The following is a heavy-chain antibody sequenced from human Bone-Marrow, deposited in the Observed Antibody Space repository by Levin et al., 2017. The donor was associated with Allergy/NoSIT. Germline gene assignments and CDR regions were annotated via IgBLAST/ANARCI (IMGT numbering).Heavy chain of an antibody. V-gene: IGHV3-48*03. CDR1: GFTFSNFE. J-gene: IGHJ3*02. CDR3: AREGISGDFDI. D-gene: IGHD2-15*01. CDR2: ISGSASTI. Sequence: SCVASGFTFSNFEMNWVRQAPGKGLEWLSYISGSASTILYSDSVKGRFTVSRDNTKKSLYLQLSSLTVDDTSVYYCAREGISGDFDIWGRGTMVTVSS.